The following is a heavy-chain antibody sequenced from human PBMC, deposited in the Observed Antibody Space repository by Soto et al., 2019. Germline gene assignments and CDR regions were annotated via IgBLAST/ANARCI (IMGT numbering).Heavy chain of an antibody. D-gene: IGHD2-2*01. Sequence: GGSLRLSCAASGFTFSSYGMHWVCQAPGKGLEWVAVIWYDGSNKYYADSVKGRFTISRDNSKNTLYLQMNSLRAEDTAVYYCAREGYCSSTSCYADYWGQGTLVTVSS. V-gene: IGHV3-33*01. CDR1: GFTFSSYG. CDR2: IWYDGSNK. J-gene: IGHJ4*02. CDR3: AREGYCSSTSCYADY.